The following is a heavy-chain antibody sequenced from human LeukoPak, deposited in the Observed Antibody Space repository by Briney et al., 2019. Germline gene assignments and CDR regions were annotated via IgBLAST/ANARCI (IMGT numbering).Heavy chain of an antibody. D-gene: IGHD2-2*01. V-gene: IGHV4-30-4*08. J-gene: IGHJ5*02. CDR1: GGSLSSGDYY. CDR2: IYNSGST. Sequence: SETLSLTCSVSGGSLSSGDYYWSWIRQPPGKGLECIGYIYNSGSTFHYNPSLKSRVTISVDTSKNQFSLRLSSVTAADTAVYYCASTNCSSARCYGANWFDPWGQGTLVTVSS. CDR3: ASTNCSSARCYGANWFDP.